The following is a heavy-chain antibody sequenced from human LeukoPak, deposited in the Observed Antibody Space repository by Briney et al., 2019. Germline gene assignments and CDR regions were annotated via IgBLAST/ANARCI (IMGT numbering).Heavy chain of an antibody. Sequence: GRSLRLSCAASGFTFSSYEMNWVSQAPGKGLEWVSYISSGGSTIYYADSVKGRFTISRDNAKNSLYLQMNSLRADDTAVYYCARGGHDPGIPFDIWGQGTMVTVSS. CDR1: GFTFSSYE. CDR3: ARGGHDPGIPFDI. J-gene: IGHJ3*02. D-gene: IGHD1-1*01. CDR2: ISSGGSTI. V-gene: IGHV3-48*03.